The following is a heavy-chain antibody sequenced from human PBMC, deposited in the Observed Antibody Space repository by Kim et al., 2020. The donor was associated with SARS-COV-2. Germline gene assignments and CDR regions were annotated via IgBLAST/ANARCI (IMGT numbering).Heavy chain of an antibody. CDR1: GGSISSGGYY. Sequence: SETLSLTCTVSGGSISSGGYYWSWIRQHPGKGLEWIGYIYYSGSTYYNPSLKSRVTISVDTSKNQFSLKLSSVTAADTAVYYCVRGEYSSSWDYWGQGTLVTVSS. CDR3: VRGEYSSSWDY. J-gene: IGHJ4*02. D-gene: IGHD6-13*01. V-gene: IGHV4-31*03. CDR2: IYYSGST.